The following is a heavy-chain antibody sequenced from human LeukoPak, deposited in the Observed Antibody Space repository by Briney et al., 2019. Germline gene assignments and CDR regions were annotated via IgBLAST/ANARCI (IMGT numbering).Heavy chain of an antibody. CDR1: GFTFSSYG. D-gene: IGHD2-15*01. Sequence: GGSLRLSCAASGFTFSSYGMHWVRQAPGKGLEWVAVIWYDGSNKYYADSVKGRFTISRHNSKNTLYLQMNSLRAEDTAVYYCARAQAVVASVDAFDIWGQGTMVTVSS. J-gene: IGHJ3*02. CDR3: ARAQAVVASVDAFDI. V-gene: IGHV3-33*01. CDR2: IWYDGSNK.